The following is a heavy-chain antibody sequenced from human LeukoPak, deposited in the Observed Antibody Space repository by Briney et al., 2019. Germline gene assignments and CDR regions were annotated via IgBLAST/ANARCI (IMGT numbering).Heavy chain of an antibody. CDR2: IYPRDGST. V-gene: IGHV1-46*01. J-gene: IGHJ4*02. Sequence: ASVKVSCKAFGYTFTSNYIHWVRQAPGQGLEWMGMIYPRDGSTSYAQKFQGRVTVTRDTSTSTVHMELSGLRSEDTAVYYCARDQEGFDYWGQGTLVTVSS. CDR3: ARDQEGFDY. CDR1: GYTFTSNY.